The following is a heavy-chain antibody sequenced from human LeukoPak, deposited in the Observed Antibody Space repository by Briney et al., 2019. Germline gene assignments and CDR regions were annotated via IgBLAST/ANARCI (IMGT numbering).Heavy chain of an antibody. Sequence: GRSLRLSCAASGFTFDDYAMHWVRQAPGKGLEWVSGISWNSGSLGYADSVKGRFTISRDNAKNSLYLQMNSLRAEDTALYYCAKDARERYWYFDLWGRGTLVTVSS. J-gene: IGHJ2*01. CDR1: GFTFDDYA. V-gene: IGHV3-9*01. D-gene: IGHD1-26*01. CDR2: ISWNSGSL. CDR3: AKDARERYWYFDL.